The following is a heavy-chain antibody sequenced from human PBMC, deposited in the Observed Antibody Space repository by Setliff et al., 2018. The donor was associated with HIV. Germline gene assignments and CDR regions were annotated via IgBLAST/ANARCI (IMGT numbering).Heavy chain of an antibody. CDR1: GDSISDNDFY. V-gene: IGHV4-39*01. Sequence: SETLSLTCSLSGDSISDNDFYWGWIRQPPGKGLEWIGIVHYSGAAYHNPSPKSRVTISVDTSQNQFSLKLRSVTAADTAVYYCARYRSKLDWFDPWGQGTLVTVSS. J-gene: IGHJ5*02. D-gene: IGHD1-26*01. CDR3: ARYRSKLDWFDP. CDR2: VHYSGAA.